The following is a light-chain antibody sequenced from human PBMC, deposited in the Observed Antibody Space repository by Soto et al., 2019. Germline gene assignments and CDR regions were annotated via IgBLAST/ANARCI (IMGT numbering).Light chain of an antibody. CDR2: EDD. Sequence: NFMLTQPHSVSSSPGKTITISCTGTGGKIASNYVQWYQQRPGSAPTPVIYEDDQRPSGVPDRFSASIDTSTNSASLVISGLKTEDEADYYCQSYDINFFYVFGTGTKLTVL. J-gene: IGLJ1*01. V-gene: IGLV6-57*02. CDR1: GGKIASNY. CDR3: QSYDINFFYV.